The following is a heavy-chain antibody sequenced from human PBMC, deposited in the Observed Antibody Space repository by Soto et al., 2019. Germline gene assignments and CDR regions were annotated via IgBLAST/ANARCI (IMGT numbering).Heavy chain of an antibody. J-gene: IGHJ6*02. D-gene: IGHD3-16*01. CDR3: VMVDNYVTPTPQDV. CDR2: ISPYTGNT. Sequence: QVQLVQSGDEVKKPGASVKVSCKASVYIFVNYGIAWVRQAPGQGLEWMGGISPYTGNTHSATKVQGRLTMTTDTSTSTAYMDLGSLTSDDTAVYYCVMVDNYVTPTPQDVWGQGTTVTVSS. V-gene: IGHV1-18*01. CDR1: VYIFVNYG.